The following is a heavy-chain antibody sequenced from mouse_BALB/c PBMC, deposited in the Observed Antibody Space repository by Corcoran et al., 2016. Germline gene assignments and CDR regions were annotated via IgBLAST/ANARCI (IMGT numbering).Heavy chain of an antibody. D-gene: IGHD1-1*01. V-gene: IGHV9-3-1*01. Sequence: QIQLVQYGPELKKPGETVKISCKASGSTFTNYGMNWVKQAPGKGLKWMGWINTYTGEPTYADDFKGRFAFSLETSASTAYLQINNLKNEDTATYFCARDYGSSYDAMDYWGQGTSVTVSS. CDR1: GSTFTNYG. CDR2: INTYTGEP. J-gene: IGHJ4*01. CDR3: ARDYGSSYDAMDY.